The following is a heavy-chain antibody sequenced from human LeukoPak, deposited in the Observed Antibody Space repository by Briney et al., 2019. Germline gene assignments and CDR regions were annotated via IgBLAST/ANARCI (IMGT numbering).Heavy chain of an antibody. D-gene: IGHD3-10*01. CDR1: GGSISSGSYY. V-gene: IGHV4-61*02. Sequence: SETLSLTCTVSGGSISSGSYYWSWIRQPAGKGLEWIGRIYTSGSTNYNPSLKSRVTISVDTSKNQFSLKLSSVTAADTAVYYCARERDGSGTQRGLDYWGQGTLVTVSS. J-gene: IGHJ4*02. CDR3: ARERDGSGTQRGLDY. CDR2: IYTSGST.